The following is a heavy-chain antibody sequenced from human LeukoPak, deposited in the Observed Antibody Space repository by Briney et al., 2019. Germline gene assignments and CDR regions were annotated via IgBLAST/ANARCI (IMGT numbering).Heavy chain of an antibody. CDR3: ARSYRVTGTPGAYGMEV. CDR1: GDSISSHY. Sequence: PSETLSLTCTVSGDSISSHYWSWIRQPPGKGLEWIGYIYYSGSTYYNSSLKGRVTISVDPSKNHFSLKVSSVTAADTAVYYCARSYRVTGTPGAYGMEVWGQGTTVTVSS. D-gene: IGHD6-19*01. J-gene: IGHJ6*02. V-gene: IGHV4-59*11. CDR2: IYYSGST.